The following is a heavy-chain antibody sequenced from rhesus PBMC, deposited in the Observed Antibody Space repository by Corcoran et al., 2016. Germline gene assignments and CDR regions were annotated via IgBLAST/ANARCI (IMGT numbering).Heavy chain of an antibody. J-gene: IGHJ4*01. CDR2: NNGGSRST. D-gene: IGHD3-9*01. CDR1: GASISSNY. Sequence: QVQLQESGPGLVKPSETLPLTCAVSGASISSNYWSWIRPTPGTRLEWIGYNNGGSRSTNYNPSLKSRVTISKDTSENQFSLKLNSVTAADTAVYYCVRVTRVFDFDYWGQGVLVTVSS. V-gene: IGHV4S2*01. CDR3: VRVTRVFDFDY.